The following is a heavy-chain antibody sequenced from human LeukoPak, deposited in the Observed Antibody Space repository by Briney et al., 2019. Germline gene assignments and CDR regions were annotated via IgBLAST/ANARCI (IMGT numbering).Heavy chain of an antibody. CDR1: GFLFSDHY. Sequence: GGPLTLSCAASGFLFSDHYMDWPRKSRGRRLVWVGRSTNKANSYTPGYAASAQGRFPISRDDSKNSLYLQMNSLKTEDAAVYYCAREYRNYYYGMDVWGQGTTVTVSS. D-gene: IGHD1-14*01. V-gene: IGHV3-72*01. J-gene: IGHJ6*02. CDR3: AREYRNYYYGMDV. CDR2: STNKANSYTP.